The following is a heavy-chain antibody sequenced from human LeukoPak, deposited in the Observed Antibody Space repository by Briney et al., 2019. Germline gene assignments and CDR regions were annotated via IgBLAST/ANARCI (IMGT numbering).Heavy chain of an antibody. CDR2: IYHSGST. V-gene: IGHV4-59*12. CDR3: ARDQDYDSP. CDR1: GGSISSYY. D-gene: IGHD3-22*01. J-gene: IGHJ5*02. Sequence: PSETLSLTCTVSGGSISSYYWSWIRQPPGKGLEWIGYIYHSGSTYYNPSLKSRVTISVDRSKNQFSLKLSSVTAADTAVYYCARDQDYDSPWGQGTLVTVSS.